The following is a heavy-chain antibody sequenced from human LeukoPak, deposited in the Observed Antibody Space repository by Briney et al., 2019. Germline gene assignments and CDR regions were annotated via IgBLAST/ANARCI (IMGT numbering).Heavy chain of an antibody. D-gene: IGHD4-23*01. CDR1: GFTFSSYW. Sequence: GGSLRLSCAASGFTFSSYWMHWVRQAPGKGLAWVSRINSDGSSTSYADSVRGRFSISRDNAKNTLYLQMNSLRAEDTAVYYCARETVGIDYWGQGTLVTVSS. J-gene: IGHJ4*02. V-gene: IGHV3-74*01. CDR3: ARETVGIDY. CDR2: INSDGSST.